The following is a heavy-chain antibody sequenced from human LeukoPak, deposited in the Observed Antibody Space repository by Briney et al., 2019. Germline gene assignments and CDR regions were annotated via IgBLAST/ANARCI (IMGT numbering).Heavy chain of an antibody. Sequence: SETLSLTXAVYGGSFSGYYWSWIRQPPGKGVEWIGEINHSGSTNYNPSLKSRVTISVDTSKNQFSLKLSSVTAADTAVYYCARAGYYDSSGLDYWGQGTLVTVSS. J-gene: IGHJ4*02. CDR1: GGSFSGYY. CDR3: ARAGYYDSSGLDY. CDR2: INHSGST. V-gene: IGHV4-34*01. D-gene: IGHD3-22*01.